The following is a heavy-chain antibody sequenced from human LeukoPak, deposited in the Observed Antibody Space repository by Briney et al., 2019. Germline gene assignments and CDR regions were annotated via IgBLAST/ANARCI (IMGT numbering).Heavy chain of an antibody. Sequence: PGRSLRLSCAASGFTFSSYAMHWVRQAPGKGLEWVAVISYDGSNKYYADAVKGRFTISRDNSKNTLYLQMNSLRAEDTAVYYCAREGGPMVRGVMAFDIWGQGTMVTVSS. CDR2: ISYDGSNK. D-gene: IGHD3-10*01. CDR1: GFTFSSYA. V-gene: IGHV3-30-3*01. J-gene: IGHJ3*02. CDR3: AREGGPMVRGVMAFDI.